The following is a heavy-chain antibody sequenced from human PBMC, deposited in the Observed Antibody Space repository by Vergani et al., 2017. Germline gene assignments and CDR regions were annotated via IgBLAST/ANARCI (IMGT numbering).Heavy chain of an antibody. CDR3: ARHVILGYSSSQRDWFDP. V-gene: IGHV4-39*01. CDR2: IYYSGST. Sequence: QLQLQESGPGLVKPSETLSLTCTVSGGSISSSSYYWGWIRQPPGKGLERIGSIYYSGSTYYNPSLKSRVTISVDTSKNQFSLKLSSVTAADTAVYYCARHVILGYSSSQRDWFDPWGQGTLVTVSS. CDR1: GGSISSSSYY. D-gene: IGHD6-13*01. J-gene: IGHJ5*02.